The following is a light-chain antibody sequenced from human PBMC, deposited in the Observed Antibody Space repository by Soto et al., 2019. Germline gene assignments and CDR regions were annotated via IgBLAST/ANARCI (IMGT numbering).Light chain of an antibody. Sequence: QYALTQPPSASGSPGQSVTISCTGTSSDVGGYNYVSWYQQYAGKAPKLMIYEVSKRPSGVPDRFSGSKSGNTASLTVSGLQAEDEADYYCSSYAGSNNVVFGGGTKVTVL. CDR2: EVS. CDR1: SSDVGGYNY. V-gene: IGLV2-8*01. J-gene: IGLJ2*01. CDR3: SSYAGSNNVV.